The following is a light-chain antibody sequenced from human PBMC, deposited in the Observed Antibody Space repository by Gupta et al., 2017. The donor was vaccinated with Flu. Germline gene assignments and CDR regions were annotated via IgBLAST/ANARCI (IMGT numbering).Light chain of an antibody. CDR3: RQGTNWPWT. J-gene: IGKJ1*01. CDR1: ESLVYREGDTY. CDR2: KVS. Sequence: VTRGQPASRGCRSRESLVYREGDTYLNWFQERPGQAPRRLIYKVSKRDKGVPDRGSGSGAGTEFTLEISRVEAEDVGSYYCRQGTNWPWTFGQGTKVEIK. V-gene: IGKV2-30*01.